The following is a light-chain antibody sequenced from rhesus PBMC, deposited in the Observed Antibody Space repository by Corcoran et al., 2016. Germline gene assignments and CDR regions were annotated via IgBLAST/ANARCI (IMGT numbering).Light chain of an antibody. J-gene: IGLJ1*01. Sequence: QAALTHPRSVSASPGQSVAISRTGTSSDIGGFNHVSWYQQHPGTAPKLMIYEVSKRPSGVSDRVSGAKSANTASLTISGLPDEDEDDYYCSSYAGSNTFIFGAGTPHTVL. V-gene: IGLV2-32*02. CDR3: SSYAGSNTFI. CDR1: SSDIGGFNH. CDR2: EVS.